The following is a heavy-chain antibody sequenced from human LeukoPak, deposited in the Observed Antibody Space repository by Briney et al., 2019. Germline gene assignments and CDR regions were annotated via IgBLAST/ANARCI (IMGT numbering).Heavy chain of an antibody. V-gene: IGHV4-59*08. J-gene: IGHJ3*02. CDR2: VFYSGGT. CDR3: ARRAYFFPGAFDI. D-gene: IGHD2/OR15-2a*01. Sequence: ASETLSLTCTVSGGSISGFHWSWIRQPPGKGLEYIGDVFYSGGTNYNSSLKSRLTISVDTSRNQFSLKLTSVTAADTAVYYCARRAYFFPGAFDIWGQGTMVTVS. CDR1: GGSISGFH.